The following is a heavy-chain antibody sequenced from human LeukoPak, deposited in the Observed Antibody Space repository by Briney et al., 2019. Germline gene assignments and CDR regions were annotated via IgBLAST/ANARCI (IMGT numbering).Heavy chain of an antibody. CDR2: INWNGGSR. CDR1: GFNFDDYV. J-gene: IGHJ4*02. CDR3: ARALVATTIDY. D-gene: IGHD5-12*01. Sequence: GGSLRLSCAASGFNFDDYVMSWVRQAPGKGLEWVSGINWNGGSRGYADSVKGRFTISRDNAKNSLYLQMNSLRAEDTAVFYCARALVATTIDYWGQGTLVTVSS. V-gene: IGHV3-20*04.